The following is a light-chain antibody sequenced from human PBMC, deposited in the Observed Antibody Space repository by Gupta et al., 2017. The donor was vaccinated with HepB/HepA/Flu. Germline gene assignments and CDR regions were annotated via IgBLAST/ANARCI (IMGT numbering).Light chain of an antibody. V-gene: IGLV3-25*03. CDR2: KDS. Sequence: SYELTQPPSVSVSLGKTARIPCSGDALPKQYAYWYQQKPGQAPVLVIYKDSERPSGIPERFSGSSSGTTVTLTISGVQAEDEADYYGQSADSSGTYDVVFGGGTKLTVL. CDR1: ALPKQY. CDR3: QSADSSGTYDVV. J-gene: IGLJ2*01.